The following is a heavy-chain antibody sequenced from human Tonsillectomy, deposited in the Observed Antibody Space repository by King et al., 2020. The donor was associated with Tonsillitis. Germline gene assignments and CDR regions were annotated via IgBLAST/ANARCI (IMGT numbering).Heavy chain of an antibody. CDR3: ARYVSGIFAY. V-gene: IGHV4-39*01. CDR2: IYYRGTI. J-gene: IGHJ4*02. CDR1: GGSISGGDYY. D-gene: IGHD2-15*01. Sequence: MQLQESGPGVVKPSETLSLTCSVSGGSISGGDYYWAWIRQPPGKGLEWIGYIYYRGTIFYNPSLKSRITIAGGTSEHRFPLKLSAGTAADTAVYFCARYVSGIFAYWGTGALATVSS.